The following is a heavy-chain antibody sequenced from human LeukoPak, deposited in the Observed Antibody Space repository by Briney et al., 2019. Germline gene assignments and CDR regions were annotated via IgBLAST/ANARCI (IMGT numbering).Heavy chain of an antibody. V-gene: IGHV4-39*07. CDR1: GDSISSSSYY. Sequence: SETLSLTCTVSGDSISSSSYYWGWIRQPPGKGLEWIGSIYYTGSTYYNPSLKSRVTISVDTSKNQFSLKLSSVTAADTAVYYCARVSGRFTWYFDLWGRGTLVTVSS. CDR2: IYYTGST. J-gene: IGHJ2*01. CDR3: ARVSGRFTWYFDL.